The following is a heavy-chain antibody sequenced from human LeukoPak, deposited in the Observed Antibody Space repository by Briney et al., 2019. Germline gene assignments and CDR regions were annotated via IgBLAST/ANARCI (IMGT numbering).Heavy chain of an antibody. D-gene: IGHD5-12*01. CDR3: ARVTSGYDFSIYSPYYYYYMDV. J-gene: IGHJ6*03. V-gene: IGHV3-48*03. CDR1: GFTFSSYE. CDR2: ISSSGSTI. Sequence: GGSLRLSCVASGFTFSSYEMNWVRQAPGKGLEWVSYISSSGSTIYYADSVKGRFTISRDNAKNSLYLQMNSLRAEDTAAYYCARVTSGYDFSIYSPYYYYYMDVWGKGTTVTISS.